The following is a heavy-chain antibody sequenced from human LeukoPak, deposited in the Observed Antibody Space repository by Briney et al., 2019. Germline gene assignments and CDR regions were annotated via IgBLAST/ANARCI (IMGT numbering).Heavy chain of an antibody. CDR1: GFTVSSNY. CDR2: ISYDGVNK. D-gene: IGHD6-19*01. CDR3: ARGPGSGWDDYFDY. V-gene: IGHV3-30-3*01. J-gene: IGHJ4*02. Sequence: PGGSLRLSCAASGFTVSSNYMSWVRQAPGKGLEWVATISYDGVNKYYADSVEGRFTISRDNSKNTLYLQMNSLRGEDTAVYYCARGPGSGWDDYFDYWGQGTLVTVSS.